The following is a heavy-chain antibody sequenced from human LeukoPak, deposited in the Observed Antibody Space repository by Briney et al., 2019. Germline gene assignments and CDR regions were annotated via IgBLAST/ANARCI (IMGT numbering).Heavy chain of an antibody. Sequence: SETLSLTCTVSGGSISSYYWSWIRQPPGKGLEWIGYIYYSGSTNYNPTLKSRVTISVDTSKNQFSLKLSPVTAADTAVYYCARDAEDDFWSGYYLMGFDPWGQGTLVTVSS. CDR1: GGSISSYY. D-gene: IGHD3-3*01. J-gene: IGHJ5*02. CDR3: ARDAEDDFWSGYYLMGFDP. V-gene: IGHV4-59*01. CDR2: IYYSGST.